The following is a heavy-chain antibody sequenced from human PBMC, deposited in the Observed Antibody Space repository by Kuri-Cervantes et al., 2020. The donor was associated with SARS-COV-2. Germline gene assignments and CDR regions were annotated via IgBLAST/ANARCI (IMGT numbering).Heavy chain of an antibody. CDR1: GFSFSSYA. CDR3: ARDMGAIVLVRRDWFDP. J-gene: IGHJ5*02. CDR2: VSYDGSDN. V-gene: IGHV3-30*04. D-gene: IGHD2-2*01. Sequence: GESLEISCATSGFSFSSYAMHWVRQAPGKGPEWVAVVSYDGSDNDYADSVKGRFSISSDNSKNTLYLQMSSLRIEDTAIYYCARDMGAIVLVRRDWFDPWGPGTLVTVSS.